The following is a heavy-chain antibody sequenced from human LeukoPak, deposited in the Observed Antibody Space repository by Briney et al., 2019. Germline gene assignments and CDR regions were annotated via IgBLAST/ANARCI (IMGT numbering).Heavy chain of an antibody. D-gene: IGHD3-10*01. CDR1: GYTFTSYY. CDR2: INPSGGST. V-gene: IGHV1-46*01. J-gene: IGHJ6*02. CDR3: ARDASVRGVIKSYGMDV. Sequence: ASVKVSFKASGYTFTSYYMHWVRQAPGQGLEWMGIINPSGGSTSYAQKFQGRVTMTRDTSTSTVYMELSSLRSEDTAVYYCARDASVRGVIKSYGMDVWGQGTTVTVSS.